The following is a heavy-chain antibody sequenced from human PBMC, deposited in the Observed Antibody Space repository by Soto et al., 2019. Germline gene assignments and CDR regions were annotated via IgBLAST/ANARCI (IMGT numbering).Heavy chain of an antibody. CDR1: GFTFSSYA. V-gene: IGHV3-30-3*01. CDR3: AREDWQISGPSYYYYGMDV. D-gene: IGHD3-9*01. Sequence: GGSLRLSCAASGFTFSSYAMHWVRQAPGKGLEWVAVISYDGSNKYYADSVKGRFTISRDNSKNTLYLQMNSLRAEDTAVYYCAREDWQISGPSYYYYGMDVWGQGTTVTVSS. J-gene: IGHJ6*02. CDR2: ISYDGSNK.